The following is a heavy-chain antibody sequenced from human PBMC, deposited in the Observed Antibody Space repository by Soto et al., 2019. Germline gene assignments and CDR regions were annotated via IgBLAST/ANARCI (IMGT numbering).Heavy chain of an antibody. CDR1: GFNFNTYW. D-gene: IGHD4-17*01. CDR3: GRVPLDGNYANGVDV. Sequence: GGSLRLSCAASGFNFNTYWMYWVRQAPGKGLERVANIDTDGSRKNYVDSVKGRFIISRDNAKNSPFLQMNSLRADDTAVYYCGRVPLDGNYANGVDVWGQGTTVTVSS. CDR2: IDTDGSRK. J-gene: IGHJ6*02. V-gene: IGHV3-7*03.